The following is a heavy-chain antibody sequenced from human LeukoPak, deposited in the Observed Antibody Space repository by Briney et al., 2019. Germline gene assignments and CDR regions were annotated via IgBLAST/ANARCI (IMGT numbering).Heavy chain of an antibody. Sequence: PSETLSLTCAVYGGSFSAYYWSWIRQPPGKGLEWIGEINHSGSTNYNPSLKSRVTISVDTSKNQFSLKLSSVTAADTAVYYCARAAVHAAGGMDVWGKGTTVAVSS. D-gene: IGHD1-1*01. CDR3: ARAAVHAAGGMDV. J-gene: IGHJ6*01. CDR1: GGSFSAYY. V-gene: IGHV4-34*01. CDR2: INHSGST.